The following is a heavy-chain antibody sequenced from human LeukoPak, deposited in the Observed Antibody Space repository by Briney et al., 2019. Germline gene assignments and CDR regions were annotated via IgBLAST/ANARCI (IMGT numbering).Heavy chain of an antibody. J-gene: IGHJ4*02. V-gene: IGHV3-7*01. CDR1: GFSFSGDW. CDR3: ARDLSWSMSGYDY. CDR2: IKQDASEK. D-gene: IGHD3-3*01. Sequence: GGALRLSCVASGFSFSGDWMTWVRQAPGKGLEWVANIKQDASEKFYVDSVKGRFTISRDNAKNSLYLQMNSLRAEDTAVYYCARDLSWSMSGYDYWGQGTLVTVCS.